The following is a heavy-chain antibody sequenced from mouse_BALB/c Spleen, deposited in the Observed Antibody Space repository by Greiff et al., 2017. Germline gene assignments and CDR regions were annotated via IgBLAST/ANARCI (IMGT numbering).Heavy chain of an antibody. Sequence: QVHVKQSGPELVKPGASVRISCKASGYTFTSYYIHWVKQGPGQGLEWIGWIYPGNVNTKYNEKFKGKATLTADKSSSTAYMQLSSLTSEDSAVYFCARSRGFHDTSYYYAMDYWGQGTSVTGSS. CDR1: GYTFTSYY. J-gene: IGHJ4*01. CDR3: ARSRGFHDTSYYYAMDY. V-gene: IGHV1S56*01. D-gene: IGHD2-12*01. CDR2: IYPGNVNT.